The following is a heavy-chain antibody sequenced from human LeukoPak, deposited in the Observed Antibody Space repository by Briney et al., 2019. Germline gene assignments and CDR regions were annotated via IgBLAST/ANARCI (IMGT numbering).Heavy chain of an antibody. J-gene: IGHJ5*02. D-gene: IGHD4-17*01. CDR2: IYYSGST. V-gene: IGHV4-31*03. CDR3: ARLKRGLRLNWFDP. CDR1: GDSISSANYY. Sequence: SQTLSLTCTVSGDSISSANYYWSWLRQHPGKGLEWIGYIYYSGSTYHSPSLKNRITISLDTSKNQFSLKLSSVTAADTAVYFCARLKRGLRLNWFDPWGQGWLVTVSS.